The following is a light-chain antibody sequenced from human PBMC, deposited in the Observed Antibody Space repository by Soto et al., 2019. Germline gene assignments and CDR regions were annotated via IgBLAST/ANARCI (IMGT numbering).Light chain of an antibody. CDR3: QQYDSSPLT. CDR2: GAS. V-gene: IGKV3-20*01. Sequence: EIVLTQSPGTLSLSPGERATLSCRASQTVSNTFLAWYRQKPGQAPRLLIYGASIRATGIPDRFSGTGSGTDFTLTISRLEPEDFAVYYCQQYDSSPLTFGQGTKVEIK. J-gene: IGKJ1*01. CDR1: QTVSNTF.